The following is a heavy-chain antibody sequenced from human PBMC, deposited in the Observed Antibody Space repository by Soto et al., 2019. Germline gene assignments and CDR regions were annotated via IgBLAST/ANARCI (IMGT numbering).Heavy chain of an antibody. CDR2: ISAYNGNT. J-gene: IGHJ6*02. CDR3: AREYNWNYGDDYYYYGMDV. D-gene: IGHD1-7*01. V-gene: IGHV1-18*01. Sequence: GPSVKVSCKASGYTFTSYGISWVRQAPGQGLEWMGWISAYNGNTNYAQKLQGRVTMTTDTSTSTAYMELRSLRSDDTAVYYCAREYNWNYGDDYYYYGMDVWGQGTTVTVSS. CDR1: GYTFTSYG.